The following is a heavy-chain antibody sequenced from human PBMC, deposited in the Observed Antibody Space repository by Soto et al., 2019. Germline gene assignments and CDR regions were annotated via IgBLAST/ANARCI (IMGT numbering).Heavy chain of an antibody. CDR1: GFSFAGYA. CDR3: AKTQTFNGYYGGFDA. D-gene: IGHD3-3*01. CDR2: VSGGGAST. J-gene: IGHJ4*02. V-gene: IGHV3-23*01. Sequence: GSLRLSCAATGFSFAGYALTWVRQAPGKGLEWLSAVSGGGASTYYADSVRGRFSISRDVSGNMIYLQLNRLTAGDTATYYCAKTQTFNGYYGGFDAWGQGTRVTVSS.